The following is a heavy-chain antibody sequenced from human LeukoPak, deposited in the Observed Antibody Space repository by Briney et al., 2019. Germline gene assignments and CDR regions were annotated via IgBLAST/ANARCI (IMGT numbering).Heavy chain of an antibody. V-gene: IGHV3-53*01. J-gene: IGHJ4*02. D-gene: IGHD1-26*01. Sequence: GGSLRLSCAASGFIVSSDYMSWVRQAPGKGLEWVSVIYSGGSTYYADSVKGRFTISRDNSKNTLYLQMNSLRAEDTAVYYCARDSGSYYFDYWGQGTLDTVSS. CDR2: IYSGGST. CDR3: ARDSGSYYFDY. CDR1: GFIVSSDY.